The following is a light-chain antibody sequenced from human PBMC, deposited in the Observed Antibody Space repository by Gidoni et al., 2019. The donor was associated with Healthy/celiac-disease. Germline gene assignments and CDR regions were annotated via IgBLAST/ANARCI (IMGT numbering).Light chain of an antibody. CDR3: QQYNNWPALT. Sequence: EIVMSQSPATLSVSPGERATLSCTASQGVSSNLTWYQQKPGQAPRLLIYGASTRATGIPARFSGSGSGTEFTLTISSLQSEDFAVYYCQQYNNWPALTFGGGTKVEIK. J-gene: IGKJ4*01. CDR1: QGVSSN. CDR2: GAS. V-gene: IGKV3-15*01.